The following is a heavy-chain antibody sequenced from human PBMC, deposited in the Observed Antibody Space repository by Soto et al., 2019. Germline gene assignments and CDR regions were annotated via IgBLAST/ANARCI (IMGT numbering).Heavy chain of an antibody. Sequence: GASVKVSCKASGYTFTSYAMHWVRQAPGQRLEWMGWINAGNGNTKYSQKFQGRVTITRDTSASTAYMELSSLRSEDTAVYYCARVGAAAGPYYFDYWGQGTLVTAPQ. CDR3: ARVGAAAGPYYFDY. J-gene: IGHJ4*02. V-gene: IGHV1-3*01. CDR2: INAGNGNT. CDR1: GYTFTSYA. D-gene: IGHD6-13*01.